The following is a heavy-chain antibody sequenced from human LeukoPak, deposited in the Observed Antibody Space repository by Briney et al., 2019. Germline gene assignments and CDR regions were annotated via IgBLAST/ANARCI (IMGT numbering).Heavy chain of an antibody. CDR3: ARAYYGSGNTYYFDY. J-gene: IGHJ4*02. D-gene: IGHD3-10*01. CDR1: GGSISSYY. CDR2: IYYSGST. Sequence: PSETLSLTCTVSGGSISSYYWSWIRQPPGKGLEWIGYIYYSGSTNYNPSLKSRVTISVDTSKNQFSLKLTSVTAADTAVYYCARAYYGSGNTYYFDYWGQGTLVTVSS. V-gene: IGHV4-59*01.